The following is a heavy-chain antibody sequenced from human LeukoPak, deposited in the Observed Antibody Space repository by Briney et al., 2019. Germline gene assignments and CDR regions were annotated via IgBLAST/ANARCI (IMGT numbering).Heavy chain of an antibody. V-gene: IGHV1-2*02. J-gene: IGHJ4*02. Sequence: GGSVKVSCKASGYTFTGYHMHWVRQAPGQGLEWMGWINPNSGGTNYAQKFQGRITMTRDTSISTAYMELSRLRSDDTAVYYCARDLSSGWSDYWGQGTLVTVSS. CDR1: GYTFTGYH. CDR3: ARDLSSGWSDY. D-gene: IGHD6-19*01. CDR2: INPNSGGT.